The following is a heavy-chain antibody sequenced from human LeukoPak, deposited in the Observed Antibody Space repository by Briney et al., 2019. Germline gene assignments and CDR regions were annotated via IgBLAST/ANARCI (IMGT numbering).Heavy chain of an antibody. V-gene: IGHV1-69*05. Sequence: ASVKVSCKASGGTFSSYAISWVRQAPGQGLEWMGGIIPIFGTANYAQKFQGRVTITTDESTSTAYMELSSLRSEDTAVYYCARATYYDFWSGYSKWGQGTLVTVSS. CDR2: IIPIFGTA. CDR3: ARATYYDFWSGYSK. J-gene: IGHJ4*02. CDR1: GGTFSSYA. D-gene: IGHD3-3*01.